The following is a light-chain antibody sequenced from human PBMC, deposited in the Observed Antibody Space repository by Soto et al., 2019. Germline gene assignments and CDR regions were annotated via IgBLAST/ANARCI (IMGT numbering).Light chain of an antibody. Sequence: QSVLTQPPSVSAAPGQKVTISCSGSSSNIGNNYVSWYQQPPGTAPKLLIYDNNKRPSGIPDRFSGSKSGTSATLGITGLQTGDEADYYCGTWDSSLSAGEVFGTGTKVTVL. CDR1: SSNIGNNY. V-gene: IGLV1-51*01. CDR3: GTWDSSLSAGEV. J-gene: IGLJ1*01. CDR2: DNN.